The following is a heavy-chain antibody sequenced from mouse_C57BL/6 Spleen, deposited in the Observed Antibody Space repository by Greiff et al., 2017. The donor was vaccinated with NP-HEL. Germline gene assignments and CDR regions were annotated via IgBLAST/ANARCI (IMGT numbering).Heavy chain of an antibody. V-gene: IGHV1-54*01. D-gene: IGHD2-1*01. J-gene: IGHJ2*01. CDR1: GYAFTNYL. Sequence: QVQLQQSGAELVRPGTSVKVSCKASGYAFTNYLIEWVKQRPGQGLEWIGVINPGSGGTNYNEKFKGKATLTADKSSSTAYMQLSSLTSEDSAVYFCARHYGNYVLGDFDYWGQGTTLTVSS. CDR2: INPGSGGT. CDR3: ARHYGNYVLGDFDY.